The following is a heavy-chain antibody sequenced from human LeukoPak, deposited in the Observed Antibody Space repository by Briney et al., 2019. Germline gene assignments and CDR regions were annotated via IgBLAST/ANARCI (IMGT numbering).Heavy chain of an antibody. V-gene: IGHV1-69*01. D-gene: IGHD6-13*01. J-gene: IGHJ5*02. CDR1: GGTFSSYA. CDR2: IIPIFGTA. Sequence: VKVSCKASGGTFSSYAISWVRQAPGQGLEWMGGIIPIFGTANYAQKFQGRVTITADESTSTAYMELSSLRSEDTAVYYCARRLAAAGPTNWFDPWGQGTLVTVSS. CDR3: ARRLAAAGPTNWFDP.